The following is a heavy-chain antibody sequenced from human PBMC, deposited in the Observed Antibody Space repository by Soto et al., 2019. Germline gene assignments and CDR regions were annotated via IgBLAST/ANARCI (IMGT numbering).Heavy chain of an antibody. J-gene: IGHJ3*01. CDR3: VKGDLDTAVVNSPGAFDF. D-gene: IGHD5-18*01. CDR2: ISYDGNNK. CDR1: GFIFNDYG. Sequence: GGSLRLSCEASGFIFNDYGMHWVRQAPGKGLDWLAVISYDGNNKYYAKSVKGRFTISRDNSKNALFLHMDSLRPEDAAVYHCVKGDLDTAVVNSPGAFDFWGPGTMVTVSS. V-gene: IGHV3-30*18.